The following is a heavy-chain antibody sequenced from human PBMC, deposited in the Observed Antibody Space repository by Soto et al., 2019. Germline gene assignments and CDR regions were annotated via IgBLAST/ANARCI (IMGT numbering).Heavy chain of an antibody. Sequence: GGSLRLSCAASGFSLSNNDMSWVRQAPGKGPEWVSALGYIGDGTTYADSVKGRFTISRDNSKNTLYLQMNSLRGEDTAVYYCAKVGSGSWQFDHWGQGTLVTVSS. J-gene: IGHJ4*02. CDR1: GFSLSNND. V-gene: IGHV3-23*01. CDR3: AKVGSGSWQFDH. CDR2: LGYIGDGT. D-gene: IGHD2-15*01.